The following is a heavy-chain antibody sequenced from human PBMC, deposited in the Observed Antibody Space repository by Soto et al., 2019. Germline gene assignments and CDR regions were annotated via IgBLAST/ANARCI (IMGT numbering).Heavy chain of an antibody. J-gene: IGHJ4*02. V-gene: IGHV1-18*01. D-gene: IGHD6-19*01. CDR3: AAEIAVAGFDY. CDR2: ISAFNGNT. Sequence: ASVKVSCKASGYSFTNYGVTWVRQAPGQGLEWMGWISAFNGNTHYAQNLQGRVTITTDASTSTAYMELSSLRSEDTAVYYCAAEIAVAGFDYWGQGTLVTVSS. CDR1: GYSFTNYG.